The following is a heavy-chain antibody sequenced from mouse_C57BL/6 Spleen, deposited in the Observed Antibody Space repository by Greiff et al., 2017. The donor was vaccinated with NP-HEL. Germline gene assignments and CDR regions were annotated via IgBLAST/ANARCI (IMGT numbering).Heavy chain of an antibody. D-gene: IGHD6-5*01. J-gene: IGHJ4*01. CDR3: ARFAYERAMDY. CDR1: GYTFTSYW. CDR2: IYPGSGST. V-gene: IGHV1-55*01. Sequence: VQLQESGAELVKPGASVKMSCKASGYTFTSYWITWVKQRPGQGLEWIGDIYPGSGSTNYNEKFKSKATLTVDTSSSTAYMQLSSLTSEDSAVYYCARFAYERAMDYWGQGTAVTVSS.